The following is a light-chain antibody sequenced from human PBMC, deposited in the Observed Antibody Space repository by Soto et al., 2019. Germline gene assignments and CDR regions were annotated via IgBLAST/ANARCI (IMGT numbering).Light chain of an antibody. J-gene: IGKJ3*01. CDR3: QQSYSTPLFT. V-gene: IGKV1-39*01. CDR2: AAS. CDR1: QSISSY. Sequence: DIQMTQSPSSLSASVGDRVTITCRASQSISSYLNWYQQKPGKAPKLLIYAASSLQSGVPSRFSGSGSGTDFTLTISSLQPEDFATYYCQQSYSTPLFTFGPGPKVDI.